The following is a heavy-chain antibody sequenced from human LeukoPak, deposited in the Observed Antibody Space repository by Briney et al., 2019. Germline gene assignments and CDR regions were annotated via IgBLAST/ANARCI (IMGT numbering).Heavy chain of an antibody. J-gene: IGHJ4*02. Sequence: SETLSLTCTVSGGSISSYYWSWIRQPPEKGLEWIGYIYYSGSTNYNPSLKSRVSISVDTSKNQFSLRLSSVTAADTAVCYCARTTVITWRYYFNYWGQGTLVTVSS. V-gene: IGHV4-59*01. CDR3: ARTTVITWRYYFNY. CDR2: IYYSGST. D-gene: IGHD4-17*01. CDR1: GGSISSYY.